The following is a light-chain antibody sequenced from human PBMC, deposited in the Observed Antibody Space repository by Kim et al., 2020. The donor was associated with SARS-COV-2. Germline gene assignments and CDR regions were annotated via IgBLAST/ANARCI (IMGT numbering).Light chain of an antibody. V-gene: IGKV3-20*01. Sequence: APGERSTLSCRASQCVSSTYLAWYQQKPGQAPRLLIYGASSRATGIPDRFSGSGSGTDFTLTITRLEPEDFAVYYCQQYSSSPATFGQGTKVDIK. CDR1: QCVSSTY. J-gene: IGKJ1*01. CDR3: QQYSSSPAT. CDR2: GAS.